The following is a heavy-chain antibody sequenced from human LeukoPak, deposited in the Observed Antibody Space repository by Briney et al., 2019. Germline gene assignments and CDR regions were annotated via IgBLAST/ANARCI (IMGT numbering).Heavy chain of an antibody. CDR2: INHSGST. Sequence: SETLSLTCAVYGGSFSGYYWSWIRQPPGKGLEWIGEINHSGSTNYNPSLKSRVTISVDTSKNQFSLKLSSVTAADTAVYYCARSPAYYYDSSGYPGYWGQGTLVTVSS. CDR3: ARSPAYYYDSSGYPGY. J-gene: IGHJ4*02. V-gene: IGHV4-34*01. D-gene: IGHD3-22*01. CDR1: GGSFSGYY.